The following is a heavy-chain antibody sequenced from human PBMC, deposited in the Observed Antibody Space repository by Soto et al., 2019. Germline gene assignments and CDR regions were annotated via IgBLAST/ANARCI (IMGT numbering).Heavy chain of an antibody. D-gene: IGHD3-3*01. CDR2: FDPEDGET. CDR3: ASSLRFWAWACGDYYGMDV. J-gene: IGHJ6*02. CDR1: GYTLTELS. Sequence: ASLKVSCNVSGYTLTELSMHWVRQAPGKGLEWMGGFDPEDGETIYAQKFQGRVTMTEDTSTDTAYMELSSLRSEDTAVYYCASSLRFWAWACGDYYGMDVWGQGTTVSVS. V-gene: IGHV1-24*01.